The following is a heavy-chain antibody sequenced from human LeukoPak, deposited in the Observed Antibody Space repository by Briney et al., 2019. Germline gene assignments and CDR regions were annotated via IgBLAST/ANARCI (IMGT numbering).Heavy chain of an antibody. J-gene: IGHJ4*02. CDR3: AKMWWSGYPQGVDY. CDR1: GFTFSRYA. CDR2: ISYDGSNK. D-gene: IGHD3-3*01. V-gene: IGHV3-30*18. Sequence: PRGSLRLSCAASGFTFSRYAMHWVRQAPGKGLEWVALISYDGSNKHYVDSVKGRFTISRDNSKYTLYLQMNSLRAEDTAVYYCAKMWWSGYPQGVDYWGQGTLVTVSS.